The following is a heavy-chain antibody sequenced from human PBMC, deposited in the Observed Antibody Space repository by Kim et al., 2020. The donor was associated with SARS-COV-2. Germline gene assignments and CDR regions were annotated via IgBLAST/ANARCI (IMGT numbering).Heavy chain of an antibody. J-gene: IGHJ6*01. V-gene: IGHV1-2*02. CDR2: INPNSGST. CDR1: GYTFTGYY. D-gene: IGHD4-4*01. CDR3: ARALTVTTFGAHYYYGMDV. Sequence: ASVKVSCKTSGYTFTGYYMHWVRQAPGQGLEWMAWINPNSGSTNYAQNFQGRVTMTRDTSISTAYMELSRLGFDDTAVYYCARALTVTTFGAHYYYGMDV.